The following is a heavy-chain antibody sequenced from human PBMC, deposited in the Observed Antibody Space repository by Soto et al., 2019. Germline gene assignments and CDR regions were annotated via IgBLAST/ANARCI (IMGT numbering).Heavy chain of an antibody. V-gene: IGHV1-2*02. CDR2: FNPKTGGP. J-gene: IGHJ4*02. Sequence: ASVKVSCKASGYTFTDYYIHWVRQAPGQGLEWLGWFNPKTGGPNYAPKFHGRVTMTRDTSISTTYMGLTSLTSDDTAVYYCAREHAGFGDFWGPGTLVTVSS. CDR1: GYTFTDYY. CDR3: AREHAGFGDF. D-gene: IGHD3-16*01.